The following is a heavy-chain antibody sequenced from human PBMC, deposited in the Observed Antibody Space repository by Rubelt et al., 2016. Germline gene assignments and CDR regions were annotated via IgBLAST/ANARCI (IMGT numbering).Heavy chain of an antibody. CDR2: ISWNSGSI. CDR1: GFTFDDYA. D-gene: IGHD1-1*01. J-gene: IGHJ3*02. CDR3: ARDGNDRRVDAFGI. V-gene: IGHV3-9*01. Sequence: EVQLVESGGGLVQPGRSLRLSCAASGFTFDDYAMHWVRQAPGKGLEWVSGISWNSGSIGYADSVKGRFTISRENAKNSLYLQMNSLRVEDTAVYYCARDGNDRRVDAFGIWGQGTMVTVSS.